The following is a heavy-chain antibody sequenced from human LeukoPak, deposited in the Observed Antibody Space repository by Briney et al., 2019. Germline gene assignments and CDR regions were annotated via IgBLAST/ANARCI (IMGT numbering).Heavy chain of an antibody. V-gene: IGHV1-3*01. CDR1: GYTFTIYA. D-gene: IGHD3-10*01. J-gene: IGHJ5*02. CDR2: INAGNGNT. Sequence: AASVKVSFKASGYTFTIYAMHWGRQAPGQRREWMGWINAGNGNTKYSQKFQGRVTITRDTSASTAYMELSSLRSEDTAVYYCARDHNYYGSGSYWVWFDPWGQGTLVTVSS. CDR3: ARDHNYYGSGSYWVWFDP.